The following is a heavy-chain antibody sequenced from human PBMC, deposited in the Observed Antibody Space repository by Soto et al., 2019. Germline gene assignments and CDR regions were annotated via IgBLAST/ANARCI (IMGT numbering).Heavy chain of an antibody. J-gene: IGHJ5*02. Sequence: EVQVVESGGGLVQPGGSLRLSYAASGFTFSSNSMNWVRQAPGKGLEWISYISSSSSTIYVDSVKGRFTISRDNAKNSLYLQMNSLRDEDTAVYYCARVIWSGHLTSDLWGQGTLVTGSS. D-gene: IGHD3-3*01. CDR2: ISSSSSTI. CDR3: ARVIWSGHLTSDL. CDR1: GFTFSSNS. V-gene: IGHV3-48*02.